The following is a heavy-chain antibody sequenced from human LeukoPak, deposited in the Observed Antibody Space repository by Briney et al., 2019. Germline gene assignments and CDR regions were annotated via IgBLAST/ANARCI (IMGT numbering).Heavy chain of an antibody. V-gene: IGHV1-2*02. CDR3: ARDPLYCSSTSCYWNYYYYMDV. Sequence: ASVKVSCKASGYTFTGYYMHWVRQAPGQGLEWMGWINPNSGGTNYAQKFQGRVTMTRDTSISTAYMELSRLRSDDTAVYYCARDPLYCSSTSCYWNYYYYMDVWGKGTTVTVS. CDR1: GYTFTGYY. J-gene: IGHJ6*03. CDR2: INPNSGGT. D-gene: IGHD2-2*01.